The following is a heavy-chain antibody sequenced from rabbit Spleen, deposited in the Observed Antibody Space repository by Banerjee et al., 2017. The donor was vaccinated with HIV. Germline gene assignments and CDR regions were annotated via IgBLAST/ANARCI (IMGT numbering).Heavy chain of an antibody. CDR2: IYTGNGHP. CDR1: GFSFSDSDV. D-gene: IGHD1-1*01. V-gene: IGHV1S45*01. Sequence: QEQLVESGGGLVQPEGSLTLTCTASGFSFSDSDVMCWVRQAPGKGLEWIGCIYTGNGHPHYASWAKGRFTISITSSTSVTLQMTSLTGADTATYFCARDVGTDDYIDGVFNLWGPGTLVTVS. J-gene: IGHJ4*01. CDR3: ARDVGTDDYIDGVFNL.